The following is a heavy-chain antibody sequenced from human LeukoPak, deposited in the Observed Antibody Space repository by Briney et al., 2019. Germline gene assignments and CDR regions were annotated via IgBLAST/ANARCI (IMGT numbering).Heavy chain of an antibody. D-gene: IGHD1-26*01. Sequence: ASVKVSCKTSGYTFTTYGISWVRQAPGQGLEWMGWISAYNGNTNYAQKFQGRVTMTRDMSTSTVYMELSSLRSEDTAVYYCARGSIVGATTGAFDIWGQGTMVTVSS. V-gene: IGHV1-18*01. CDR1: GYTFTTYG. CDR3: ARGSIVGATTGAFDI. J-gene: IGHJ3*02. CDR2: ISAYNGNT.